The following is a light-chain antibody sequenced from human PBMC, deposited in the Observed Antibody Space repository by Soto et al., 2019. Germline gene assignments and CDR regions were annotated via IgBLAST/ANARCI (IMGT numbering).Light chain of an antibody. CDR2: GAS. Sequence: IQMTQSPSSLSASLGDRVTITRRASQGISNELGWYQQRPGKAPKVLIYGASNLQSGVPSRFSGSASGTDFTLTISSLQPEDFATYYCLQDYTYPWTFGQGTKVDIK. CDR1: QGISNE. J-gene: IGKJ1*01. V-gene: IGKV1-6*01. CDR3: LQDYTYPWT.